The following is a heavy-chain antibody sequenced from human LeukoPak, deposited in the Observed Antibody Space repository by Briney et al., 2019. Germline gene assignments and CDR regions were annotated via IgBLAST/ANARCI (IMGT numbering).Heavy chain of an antibody. CDR3: ARDEDYYDSSGYYNWSDP. J-gene: IGHJ5*02. D-gene: IGHD3-22*01. V-gene: IGHV1-2*02. Sequence: ASVKVSCKASGYTFTGYYMHWVRQAPGQGPEWMGWINPNSGGTNYAQKFQGRVTMTRDTSISTAYMELSRLRSDDTAVYYCARDEDYYDSSGYYNWSDPWGQGTLVTVSS. CDR2: INPNSGGT. CDR1: GYTFTGYY.